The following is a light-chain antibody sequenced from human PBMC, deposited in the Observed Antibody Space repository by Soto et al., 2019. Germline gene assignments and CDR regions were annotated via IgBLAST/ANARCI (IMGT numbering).Light chain of an antibody. CDR3: QSYDSSLSGYV. Sequence: QAVVTQPPSVSEAPGQRVTIYCTGSSSNIGAGYEAHWYQQVPGTAPKLLIYENNNRPSEVPDRLSGSKSGTSASLAITGLQAEDEAVYSCQSYDSSLSGYVFGTGTKLTVL. V-gene: IGLV1-40*01. CDR1: SSNIGAGYE. J-gene: IGLJ1*01. CDR2: ENN.